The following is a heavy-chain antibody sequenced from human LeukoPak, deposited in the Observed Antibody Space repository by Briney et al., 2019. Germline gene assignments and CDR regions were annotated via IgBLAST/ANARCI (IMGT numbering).Heavy chain of an antibody. J-gene: IGHJ4*02. D-gene: IGHD3-10*01. CDR2: VSYDGSNT. CDR3: ARVGGEVRGVIRPDY. CDR1: GFTFSNYA. V-gene: IGHV3-30-3*01. Sequence: GRSLRLSCAASGFTFSNYAMHWVRQAPGKGLEWVAVVSYDGSNTYYADSVKGRFTISRDNAKNSLYLQMNSLRAEDTAVYYCARVGGEVRGVIRPDYWGQGTLVTVST.